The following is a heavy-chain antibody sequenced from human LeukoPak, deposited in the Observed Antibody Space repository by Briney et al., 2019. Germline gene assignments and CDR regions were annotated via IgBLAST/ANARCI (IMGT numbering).Heavy chain of an antibody. CDR3: AKCGYSYGYYYYYGIDV. J-gene: IGHJ6*02. CDR1: GFTFSSYA. V-gene: IGHV3-23*01. D-gene: IGHD5-18*01. Sequence: GGSLRLSCAASGFTFSSYAMSWVRQAPGKGLEWVSAISGSGGSTYYADSVKGRFTISRDNSKNTLYLQMSSLRAEDTAVYYCAKCGYSYGYYYYYGIDVWGQGTTVTVYS. CDR2: ISGSGGST.